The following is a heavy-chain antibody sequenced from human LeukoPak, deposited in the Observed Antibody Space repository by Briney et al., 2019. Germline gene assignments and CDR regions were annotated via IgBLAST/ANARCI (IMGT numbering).Heavy chain of an antibody. V-gene: IGHV3-23*01. D-gene: IGHD6-19*01. Sequence: GGSLRISCAASGFRLSSYAMGLVRPAPGKGLEGVSAISSTDAGTYHADSVRGRFTISRDSSKNTLYLQMNSLRAEDAAVYYCARDGSGWSRDYWGQGTLVTVSS. CDR2: ISSTDAGT. J-gene: IGHJ4*02. CDR1: GFRLSSYA. CDR3: ARDGSGWSRDY.